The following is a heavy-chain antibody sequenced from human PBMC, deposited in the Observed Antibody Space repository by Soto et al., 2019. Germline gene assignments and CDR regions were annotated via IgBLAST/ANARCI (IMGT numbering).Heavy chain of an antibody. CDR1: GGSISSGRSS. J-gene: IGHJ5*01. CDR3: VRESTSSGANWFDS. D-gene: IGHD2-8*02. CDR2: ISHSWRT. V-gene: IGHV4-30-2*01. Sequence: QLQLQESGSGLVKPSQTLSLTCSVSGGSISSGRSSWNWIRRPLGRGVEWIAYISHSWRTYDNPSLKSRVTISVDRSKNQFSLRLSSLTAADTAVYYCVRESTSSGANWFDSWGPGARVTVSS.